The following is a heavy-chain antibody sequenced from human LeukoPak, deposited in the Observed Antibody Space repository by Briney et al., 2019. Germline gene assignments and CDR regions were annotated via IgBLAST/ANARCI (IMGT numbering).Heavy chain of an antibody. D-gene: IGHD6-19*01. CDR2: IYYTGGT. V-gene: IGHV4-59*08. CDR1: VGSFSSFY. J-gene: IGHJ2*01. CDR3: ARHGTSVAWYFDL. Sequence: SETLSLTCTVSVGSFSSFYWSWIRQPPGKGREWMGYIYYTGGTNYNPSLKSRITTSVDTSKNQFSLQLSSVTAADTAVYYCARHGTSVAWYFDLWGGGTLVAVYS.